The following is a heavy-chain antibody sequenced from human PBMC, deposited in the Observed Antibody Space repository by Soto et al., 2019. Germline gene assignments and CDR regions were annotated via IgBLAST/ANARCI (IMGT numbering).Heavy chain of an antibody. V-gene: IGHV3-15*01. CDR3: TPSRFLEWLFRTHDAFDI. CDR2: IKSKTEGGTT. CDR1: GFTFSNAW. J-gene: IGHJ3*02. D-gene: IGHD3-3*01. Sequence: EVQLVESGGGLVKPGGSLRLSCAASGFTFSNAWMSWVRQAPGKGLEWVGRIKSKTEGGTTDYAAPVKGRFTISRDDSKNTLYLQMNSLKTEDTAVYYCTPSRFLEWLFRTHDAFDIWGQGTMVTVSS.